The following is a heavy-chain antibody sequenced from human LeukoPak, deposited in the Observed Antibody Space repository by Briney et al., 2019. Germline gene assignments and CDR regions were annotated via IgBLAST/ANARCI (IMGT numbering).Heavy chain of an antibody. J-gene: IGHJ3*02. V-gene: IGHV3-48*02. D-gene: IGHD1-26*01. Sequence: GGSLRLSCAASGFTFSNYSMNWVRQAPGKGLEWVSYISISSSIISYADFVKGRFTISRDSAKNSLYLQMNSLRDEDTAVYYCARGGRGSPEGFDIWGQGTMVTVSS. CDR2: ISISSSII. CDR3: ARGGRGSPEGFDI. CDR1: GFTFSNYS.